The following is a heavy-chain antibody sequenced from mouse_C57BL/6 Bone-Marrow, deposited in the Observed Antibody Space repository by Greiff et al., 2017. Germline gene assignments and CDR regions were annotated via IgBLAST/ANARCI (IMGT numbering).Heavy chain of an antibody. D-gene: IGHD1-1*01. CDR2: ISDGGSYT. CDR3: ARGITTVRGDY. Sequence: EVQVVESGGGLVKPGGSLKLSCAASGFTFSSYAMSWVRQTPEKRLEWVATISDGGSYTYYPDNVKGRFTISRDNAKNNLYLQMSHLKSEDTAMYYCARGITTVRGDYWGQGTTLTGSA. V-gene: IGHV5-4*01. J-gene: IGHJ2*01. CDR1: GFTFSSYA.